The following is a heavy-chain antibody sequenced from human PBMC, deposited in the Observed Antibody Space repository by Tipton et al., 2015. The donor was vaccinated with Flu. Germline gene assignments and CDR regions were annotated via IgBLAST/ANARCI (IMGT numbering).Heavy chain of an antibody. J-gene: IGHJ4*02. CDR3: ARDPSLGMPEYFDS. D-gene: IGHD2-2*01. Sequence: TLSLTCTVSGDSISRGSYYYNWIRQPAGEGLEWIGRIYTNANTNYNPSLKSRVTISVDTSKNQFSLRLSSVTAADTAVYFCARDPSLGMPEYFDSWGQGTLVTVSS. CDR2: IYTNANT. CDR1: GDSISRGSYY. V-gene: IGHV4-61*02.